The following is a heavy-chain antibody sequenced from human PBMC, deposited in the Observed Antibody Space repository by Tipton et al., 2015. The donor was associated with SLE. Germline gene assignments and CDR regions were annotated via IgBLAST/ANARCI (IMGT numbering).Heavy chain of an antibody. CDR1: GGSVSSGSFY. D-gene: IGHD3-22*01. J-gene: IGHJ3*02. CDR2: IYTSGRT. V-gene: IGHV4-61*09. Sequence: LRLSCSVSGGSVSSGSFYWSWIRQPAETGLEWIGYIYTSGRTNYNPSLKSRVTISLGMSNNRFSLKLNSVTAADTAVYYCAREGITMIVVVHAFDIWGQGTMVTVSS. CDR3: AREGITMIVVVHAFDI.